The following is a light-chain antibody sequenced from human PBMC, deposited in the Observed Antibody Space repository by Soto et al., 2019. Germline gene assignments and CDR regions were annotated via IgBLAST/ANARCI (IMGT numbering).Light chain of an antibody. CDR2: GAS. CDR3: QQYNTWPIT. V-gene: IGKV3-15*01. Sequence: EIVMTQSPATLSVSPGERATLSCRASQSISSSLAGYQQKPDRSPRLLIYGASTRATGIPARFSGSGSGTEFTLTISSLQSEDFAVYYCQQYNTWPITFGGGTKVEIK. J-gene: IGKJ4*01. CDR1: QSISSS.